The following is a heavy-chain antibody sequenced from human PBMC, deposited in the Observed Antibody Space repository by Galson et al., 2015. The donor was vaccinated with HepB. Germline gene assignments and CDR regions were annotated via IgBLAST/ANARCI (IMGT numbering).Heavy chain of an antibody. V-gene: IGHV3-33*01. CDR1: GFSVSSCG. Sequence: SLRLSCAPSGFSVSSCGMHWVRQAPAKGLEWVAAIWGNGAEKRYADSVKGRFAISEDNSKNTVYLQLDSLTVEDTGVYYCARRGPSSWGAFDVWAQGTVVTVS. J-gene: IGHJ3*01. D-gene: IGHD6-6*01. CDR3: ARRGPSSWGAFDV. CDR2: IWGNGAEK.